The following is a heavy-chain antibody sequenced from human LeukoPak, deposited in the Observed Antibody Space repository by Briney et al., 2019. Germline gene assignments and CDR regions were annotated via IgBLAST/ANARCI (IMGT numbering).Heavy chain of an antibody. Sequence: KSSETLSLTCTVSGGSITSYYWNWIRQPPGKGLEWIGYIYYSGSANYNPSLKSRVTISVDTSKNQFSLKLSSVTAADTAVYYCANSLLSGWSSFDSWGLGTLVTVSS. CDR1: GGSITSYY. D-gene: IGHD6-19*01. CDR2: IYYSGSA. CDR3: ANSLLSGWSSFDS. V-gene: IGHV4-59*01. J-gene: IGHJ4*02.